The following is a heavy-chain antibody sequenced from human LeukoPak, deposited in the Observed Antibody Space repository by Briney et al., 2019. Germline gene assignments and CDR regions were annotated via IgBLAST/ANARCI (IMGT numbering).Heavy chain of an antibody. D-gene: IGHD1-14*01. V-gene: IGHV3-21*01. CDR1: GFALSKYW. CDR3: ARDFPTGS. J-gene: IGHJ4*02. CDR2: ISSSSSYI. Sequence: GGSLRLSCAASGFALSKYWMSWVRQAPGKGLEWVSSISSSSSYIYYADSVKGRFTISRDNAKNSLYLQMNSLRAEDTAVYYCARDFPTGSWGQGTLVPVSS.